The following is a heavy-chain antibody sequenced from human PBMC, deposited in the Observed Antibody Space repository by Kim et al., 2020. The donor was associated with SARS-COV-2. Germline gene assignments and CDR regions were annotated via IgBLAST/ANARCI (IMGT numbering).Heavy chain of an antibody. V-gene: IGHV3-49*04. J-gene: IGHJ6*02. Sequence: GGSLRLSCTASGFTFGDYAMSWVRQAPGKGLEWVAFIRSKAYGGTTEYAASVKGRFTISRDDSKSIAYLQMNSLKTEDTAVYYCSRAFTVKTSYVWGSTDYYYGMDVWGQGTTVTVSS. D-gene: IGHD3-16*01. CDR1: GFTFGDYA. CDR3: SRAFTVKTSYVWGSTDYYYGMDV. CDR2: IRSKAYGGTT.